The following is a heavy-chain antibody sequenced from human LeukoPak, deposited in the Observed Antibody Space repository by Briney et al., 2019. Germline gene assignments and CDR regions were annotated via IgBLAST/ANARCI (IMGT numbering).Heavy chain of an antibody. CDR2: INHSGST. Sequence: SETLSLTCAVYGGSFSGYYWSWIRQPPGKGLEWIGEINHSGSTNYNPFLKSRVTISVDTSKNQFSLKLSSVTAADTAVYYCARGGVHHSRGGRPYYYGSSGYSYTFDYWGQGTLVTVSS. J-gene: IGHJ4*02. V-gene: IGHV4-34*01. CDR1: GGSFSGYY. D-gene: IGHD3-22*01. CDR3: ARGGVHHSRGGRPYYYGSSGYSYTFDY.